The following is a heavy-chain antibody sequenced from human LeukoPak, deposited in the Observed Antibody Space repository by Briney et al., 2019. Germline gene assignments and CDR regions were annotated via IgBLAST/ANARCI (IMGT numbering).Heavy chain of an antibody. J-gene: IGHJ4*02. CDR1: GYKFTTYW. D-gene: IGHD1-26*01. CDR3: ARRGSYYLPFDS. Sequence: GESLKISCQGSGYKFTTYWIGWVRQMPGKGLEWMGIIYPGDSDTRYSPSFQGQVTISADESINTAYLQWNSLKTSDTALYYCARRGSYYLPFDSWGQGTLVTVSS. V-gene: IGHV5-51*01. CDR2: IYPGDSDT.